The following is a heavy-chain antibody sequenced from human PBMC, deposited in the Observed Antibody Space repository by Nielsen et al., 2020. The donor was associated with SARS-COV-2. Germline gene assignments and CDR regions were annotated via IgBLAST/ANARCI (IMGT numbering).Heavy chain of an antibody. CDR1: GFTFGSSW. CDR2: IRPDGTGA. J-gene: IGHJ4*02. V-gene: IGHV3-7*03. Sequence: GESLKISCAASGFTFGSSWMHWVRQAPGKGLEWLSNIRPDGTGANYVDSVKGRFTISRDNAKNLLYLQMGSLRADDTAVYFCKSEGNWGQGTLVTVSS. CDR3: KSEGN.